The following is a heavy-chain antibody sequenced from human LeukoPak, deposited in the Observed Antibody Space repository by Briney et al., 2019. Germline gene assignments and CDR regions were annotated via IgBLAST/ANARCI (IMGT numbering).Heavy chain of an antibody. D-gene: IGHD6-13*01. CDR3: AKAGSSRQWILYYWYFDL. CDR1: GFTFSSYA. J-gene: IGHJ2*01. V-gene: IGHV3-23*01. CDR2: ISGSGGST. Sequence: GGSLRLSCAASGFTFSSYAMSWVRQAPGKGLEWVSAISGSGGSTYYADSVKGRFTISRDNSKNTLYLQMNSLRAEDTAVYYCAKAGSSRQWILYYWYFDLWGRGTLVTVSS.